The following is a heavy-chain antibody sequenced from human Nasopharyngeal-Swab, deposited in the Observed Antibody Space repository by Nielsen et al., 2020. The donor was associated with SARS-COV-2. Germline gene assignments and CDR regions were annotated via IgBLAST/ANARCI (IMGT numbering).Heavy chain of an antibody. Sequence: ASVKVSCKASGYPFNTYYMHWVRQAPGQGPEWMGLIIPSGGSTTYAQRLQGRVTMTRDTSTTTFYMELSSLRFEDTAMYYCARSRGAGDLDYWGQGSLVTVSS. CDR2: IIPSGGST. D-gene: IGHD1-14*01. CDR3: ARSRGAGDLDY. CDR1: GYPFNTYY. J-gene: IGHJ4*02. V-gene: IGHV1-46*02.